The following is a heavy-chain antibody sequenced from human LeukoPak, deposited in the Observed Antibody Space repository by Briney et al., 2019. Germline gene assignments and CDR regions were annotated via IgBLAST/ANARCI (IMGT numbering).Heavy chain of an antibody. J-gene: IGHJ1*01. Sequence: SETLSLTCAVSGYSISSGYYWGWIRQPPGKGLEWIGSMFHSGSTYYNPSLKSRVTISVDKSKNHFSLKLSSVTAADTAVYYCARVYSSSWYTSEYFQHWGQGTLVTVSS. CDR3: ARVYSSSWYTSEYFQH. D-gene: IGHD6-13*01. CDR1: GYSISSGYY. V-gene: IGHV4-38-2*01. CDR2: MFHSGST.